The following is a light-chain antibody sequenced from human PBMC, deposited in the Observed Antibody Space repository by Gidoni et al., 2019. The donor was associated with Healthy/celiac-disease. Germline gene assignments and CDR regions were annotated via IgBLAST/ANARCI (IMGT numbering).Light chain of an antibody. Sequence: SYVLTQPPSVSVAPGQTARITCGGNNIGSKSVHWYQQKPGQAPVLVVYDDSGRPSGIPERFSGSNSGNTATLTISRVEAGDEADYYCQVWDSSSDPNYVFGTGTKVTVL. J-gene: IGLJ1*01. CDR1: NIGSKS. CDR2: DDS. CDR3: QVWDSSSDPNYV. V-gene: IGLV3-21*02.